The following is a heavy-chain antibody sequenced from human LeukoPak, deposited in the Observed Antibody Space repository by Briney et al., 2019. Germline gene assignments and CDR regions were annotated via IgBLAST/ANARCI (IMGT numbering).Heavy chain of an antibody. J-gene: IGHJ4*02. CDR2: IYYSGST. CDR3: ARAKSDTVTTFDY. Sequence: SETLSLTCTVSGGSISSYYWSWIRQPPGKGLEWIGYIYYSGSTNYNPSLKSRVTISVDTSKNQFSLKLSSVTAADTAVYYCARAKSDTVTTFDYWGQGTLVTVSS. CDR1: GGSISSYY. D-gene: IGHD4-17*01. V-gene: IGHV4-59*08.